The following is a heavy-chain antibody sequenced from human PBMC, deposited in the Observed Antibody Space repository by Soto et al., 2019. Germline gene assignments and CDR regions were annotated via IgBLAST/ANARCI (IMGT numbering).Heavy chain of an antibody. CDR1: GVSFSDYY. J-gene: IGHJ4*02. V-gene: IGHV4-34*01. CDR3: ARDLYLGYCSGGSCYGKDY. Sequence: SQTLPLTWAVYGVSFSDYYWSWIRQPPGKGLEWIGEINHSGSTNYNPSLKSRVTISVDTSKNQFSLKLSSVTAADTAVYYCARDLYLGYCSGGSCYGKDYWGQGTLVTVSS. D-gene: IGHD2-15*01. CDR2: INHSGST.